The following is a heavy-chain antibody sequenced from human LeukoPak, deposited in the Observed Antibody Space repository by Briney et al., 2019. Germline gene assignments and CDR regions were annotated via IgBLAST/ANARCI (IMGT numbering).Heavy chain of an antibody. D-gene: IGHD3-22*01. Sequence: PGGSLRLSCAASGFTFSSYWMSWVRQAPGKGLEWVANIKQDGSEKYYVDSVKGRFTISRDNAKNSLYLQMNSLRAEDTAVYYCARSQMGGYDSSGYRKPIWRPFDYWGQGTLVTVSS. CDR1: GFTFSSYW. V-gene: IGHV3-7*03. J-gene: IGHJ4*02. CDR3: ARSQMGGYDSSGYRKPIWRPFDY. CDR2: IKQDGSEK.